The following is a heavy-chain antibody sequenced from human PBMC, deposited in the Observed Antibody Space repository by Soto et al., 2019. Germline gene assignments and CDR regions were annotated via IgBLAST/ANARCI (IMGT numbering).Heavy chain of an antibody. V-gene: IGHV4-61*01. D-gene: IGHD1-1*01. J-gene: IGHJ4*02. CDR1: GASVNNGSYY. CDR3: ARRRAGSPRFFAY. CDR2: IFYSGVS. Sequence: QVQLQESGPGLVRPSETLSLTCTVSGASVNNGSYYWNWIRQPPGKGLEWVGFIFYSGVSNYTPSLRCRATVFIATSRSQFSLKLNSVTAADRAVYYCARRRAGSPRFFAYWGQGILVTVSS.